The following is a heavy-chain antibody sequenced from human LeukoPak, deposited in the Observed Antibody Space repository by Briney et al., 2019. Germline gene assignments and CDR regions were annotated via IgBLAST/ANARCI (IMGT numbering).Heavy chain of an antibody. CDR2: VSGGASSI. J-gene: IGHJ6*02. CDR3: ARGHYGMDV. V-gene: IGHV3-11*01. CDR1: GFTFSDWY. Sequence: GGSLRLSCAASGFTFSDWYMSWIRQAPGKGLEWVSYVSGGASSIYYADPVKGRFTISRDNAKNSLHLQMNSLRADDTAVYYCARGHYGMDVWGQGTTVTVSS.